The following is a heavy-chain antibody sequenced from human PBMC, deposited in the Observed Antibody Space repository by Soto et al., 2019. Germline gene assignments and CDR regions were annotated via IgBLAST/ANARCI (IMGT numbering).Heavy chain of an antibody. CDR1: GFTFSSSA. D-gene: IGHD5-18*01. Sequence: EVQLLESGGGLVQPGGSLRLSCAASGFTFSSSAMSRVRQAPGKGPEWVSAISESGDNTFSADSVKGRFTISGDNTKTTLYLQMNSLRAEDTALYFCAKGGYKYGLDPWGQGTLVTVSS. CDR2: ISESGDNT. J-gene: IGHJ5*02. CDR3: AKGGYKYGLDP. V-gene: IGHV3-23*01.